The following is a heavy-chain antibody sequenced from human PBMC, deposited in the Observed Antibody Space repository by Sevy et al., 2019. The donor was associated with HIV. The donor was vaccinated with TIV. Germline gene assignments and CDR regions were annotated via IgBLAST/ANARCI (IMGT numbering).Heavy chain of an antibody. V-gene: IGHV3-30-3*01. CDR3: ARGMRDHDSGGLYYYYMDV. J-gene: IGHJ6*03. D-gene: IGHD3-22*01. CDR2: ISYDGSST. Sequence: GGSLRLSCADSSFTFGTYAMHWVRQAPGKGLEWVALISYDGSSTYYADSVKGRFTISRDNSKNTLYLQMNSLRAEDTAVYYCARGMRDHDSGGLYYYYMDVWGKGTTVTVSS. CDR1: SFTFGTYA.